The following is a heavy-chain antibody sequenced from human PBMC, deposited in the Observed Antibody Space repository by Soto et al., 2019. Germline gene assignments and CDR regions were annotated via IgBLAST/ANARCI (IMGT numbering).Heavy chain of an antibody. Sequence: ASVKVSCKASGYTFTSYAMNWVRQAPGQGLEWMGWINTNTGNPTYAQGFTGRFVFSLDTSVSTAYLQICSLKAADTAVYYCARGGYCSSTSCLDYYYYYMDVWGKGTTVTVSS. V-gene: IGHV7-4-1*01. D-gene: IGHD2-2*01. J-gene: IGHJ6*03. CDR1: GYTFTSYA. CDR3: ARGGYCSSTSCLDYYYYYMDV. CDR2: INTNTGNP.